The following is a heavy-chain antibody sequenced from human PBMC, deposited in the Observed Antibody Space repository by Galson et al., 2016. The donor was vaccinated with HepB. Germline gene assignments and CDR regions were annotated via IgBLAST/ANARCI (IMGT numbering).Heavy chain of an antibody. V-gene: IGHV3-53*01. CDR2: IYSTGST. CDR1: GFSFSASG. D-gene: IGHD3-16*01. J-gene: IGHJ4*02. CDR3: ARDGGVKVGGDY. Sequence: SLRLSCAASGFSFSASGIHWVRQAPGKGLEWVSVIYSTGSTKYADSVKGRFTISRDSSKNTLYLQMNSLRAEDTAVYYCARDGGVKVGGDYWGQGTLVTVSS.